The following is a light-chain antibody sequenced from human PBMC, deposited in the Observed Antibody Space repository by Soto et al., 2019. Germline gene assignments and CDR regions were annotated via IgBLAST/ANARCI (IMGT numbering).Light chain of an antibody. CDR2: AAS. J-gene: IGKJ1*01. CDR1: QSISRY. V-gene: IGKV1-39*01. Sequence: DILVTQSPSSLSAYVRDRVTLTCRASQSISRYLTWYQQKPGQAPKLLIYAASSLESGVPSRFSGSGSGTDFTLTISSLQPEDFATYYCQQSYSTPRTFGQGTKVDIK. CDR3: QQSYSTPRT.